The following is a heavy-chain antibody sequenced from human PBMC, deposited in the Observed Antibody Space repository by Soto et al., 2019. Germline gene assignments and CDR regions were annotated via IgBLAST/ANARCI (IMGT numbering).Heavy chain of an antibody. Sequence: SETLSLTCSVSGGSISSGYWTWIRHPPGKGLEWIGYIYLGGSINYNPSLKSRVTISVDKSKNQFSLKLSSVTAADTAVYYCARDVSRRNYYGSGSYYFVWVTYFDYWGQGTLVTVSS. D-gene: IGHD3-10*01. CDR2: IYLGGSI. J-gene: IGHJ4*02. CDR3: ARDVSRRNYYGSGSYYFVWVTYFDY. CDR1: GGSISSGY. V-gene: IGHV4-59*12.